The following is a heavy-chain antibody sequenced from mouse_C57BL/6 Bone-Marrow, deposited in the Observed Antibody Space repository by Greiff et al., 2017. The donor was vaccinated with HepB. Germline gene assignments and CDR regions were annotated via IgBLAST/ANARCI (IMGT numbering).Heavy chain of an antibody. J-gene: IGHJ2*01. D-gene: IGHD1-1*01. CDR2: IYPRSGNT. Sequence: VKLVESGAELARPGASVKLSCKASGYTFTSYGISWVKQRTGQGLEWIGEIYPRSGNTYYNEKFKGKATLTADKSSSTAYMELRSLTSEDSAVYFCARGFYGSSHYYFDYWGQGTTLTVSS. CDR1: GYTFTSYG. CDR3: ARGFYGSSHYYFDY. V-gene: IGHV1-81*01.